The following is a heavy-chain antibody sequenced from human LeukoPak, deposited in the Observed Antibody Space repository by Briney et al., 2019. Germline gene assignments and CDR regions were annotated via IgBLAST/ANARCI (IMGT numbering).Heavy chain of an antibody. CDR1: GFTFSSYV. CDR3: AKLPGRAADY. Sequence: PGGSLRLSCAASGFTFSSYVMNWVRQAPGKGLEWVSGISDSGGDTYYADSVKGRFTISRDNSKNTLYLQMNSLRAEDTAVYYCAKLPGRAADYWGQGTLVTVSS. CDR2: ISDSGGDT. J-gene: IGHJ4*02. V-gene: IGHV3-23*01.